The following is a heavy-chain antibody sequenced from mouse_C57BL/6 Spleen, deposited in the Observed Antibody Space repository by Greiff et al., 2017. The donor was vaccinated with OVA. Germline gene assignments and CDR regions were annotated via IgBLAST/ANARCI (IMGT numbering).Heavy chain of an antibody. CDR2: INPNTGGT. D-gene: IGHD1-1*01. CDR1: GYTFTDYY. Sequence: EVQLQQSGPELVKPGASVKISCKASGYTFTDYYMNWVKQSPGKSLEWIGDINPNTGGTSYNQKFKGKATLTVDKSSSTAYMELRSLTSEDSAVYYCAREGLRGGAMDYWGQGTSVTVSS. CDR3: AREGLRGGAMDY. V-gene: IGHV1-26*01. J-gene: IGHJ4*01.